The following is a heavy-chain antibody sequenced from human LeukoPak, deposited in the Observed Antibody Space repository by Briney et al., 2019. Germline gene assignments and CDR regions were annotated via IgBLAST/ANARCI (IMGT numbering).Heavy chain of an antibody. CDR3: ARTGDSSGYSWYFDL. CDR2: IYPGDSDT. D-gene: IGHD3-22*01. CDR1: GYSFTSYW. J-gene: IGHJ2*01. Sequence: GESLKISCKGSGYSFTSYWIGWVRQMPGKGLEWMGIIYPGDSDTRYSPSFQGQVTISADKSISTAYLQWSSLKASDTAMYYCARTGDSSGYSWYFDLWGRGTLVTASS. V-gene: IGHV5-51*01.